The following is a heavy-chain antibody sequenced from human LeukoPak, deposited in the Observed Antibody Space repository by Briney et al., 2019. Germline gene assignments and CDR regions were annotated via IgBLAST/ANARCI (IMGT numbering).Heavy chain of an antibody. V-gene: IGHV3-21*06. D-gene: IGHD3-22*01. CDR2: ISSSSSYI. CDR1: GFTFSRYS. Sequence: GGSLRLSCAASGFTFSRYSMNWVRQAPGKGLEWVSSISSSSSYIYYADSVKGRFTISRDNAKNSLYLQMNSLRAEDTAMYYCAKERTKYYYDSSGYWDYWGQGTLVTVSS. CDR3: AKERTKYYYDSSGYWDY. J-gene: IGHJ4*02.